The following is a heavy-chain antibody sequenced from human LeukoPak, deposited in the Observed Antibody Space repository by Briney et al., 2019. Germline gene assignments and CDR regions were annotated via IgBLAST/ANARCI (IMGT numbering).Heavy chain of an antibody. J-gene: IGHJ4*02. Sequence: GGSLRLSCAASGFTFSSYSMSWVRQAPGKGLEWVSSISSSSYIYYADSVKGRFTISRDNAKNSLYLQMNSLRAEDTAVYYCVRDSSGYYGGGLFDYWGQGTLVTVSS. D-gene: IGHD3-22*01. CDR2: ISSSSYI. V-gene: IGHV3-21*01. CDR1: GFTFSSYS. CDR3: VRDSSGYYGGGLFDY.